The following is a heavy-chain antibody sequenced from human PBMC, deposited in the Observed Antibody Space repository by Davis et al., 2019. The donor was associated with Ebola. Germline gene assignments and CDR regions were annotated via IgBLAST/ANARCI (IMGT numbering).Heavy chain of an antibody. D-gene: IGHD4-11*01. CDR3: ARGNSNYDDFDY. Sequence: SVKVSCKASGGTFSSYAISWVRQAPGQGLEWMGGIIPIFGTANYAQKFQGRVTITADESTSTAYMELRSLRSDDTAVYYCARGNSNYDDFDYWGQGTLVTVSS. V-gene: IGHV1-69*13. CDR1: GGTFSSYA. CDR2: IIPIFGTA. J-gene: IGHJ4*02.